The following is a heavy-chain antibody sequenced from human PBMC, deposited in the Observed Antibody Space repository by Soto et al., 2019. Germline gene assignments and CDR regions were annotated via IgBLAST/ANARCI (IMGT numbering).Heavy chain of an antibody. Sequence: KASETLSLTCGVNGGSFSTYYWCWIRQPPGKGLGWIGEINHRGSTNYNPSLKSRVSISVDTSKNQFSLNLSSVTAADTAVYYCARALRSLLYYGMDVWGQGTTVTVSS. J-gene: IGHJ6*02. CDR3: ARALRSLLYYGMDV. CDR1: GGSFSTYY. V-gene: IGHV4-34*01. CDR2: INHRGST. D-gene: IGHD3-10*01.